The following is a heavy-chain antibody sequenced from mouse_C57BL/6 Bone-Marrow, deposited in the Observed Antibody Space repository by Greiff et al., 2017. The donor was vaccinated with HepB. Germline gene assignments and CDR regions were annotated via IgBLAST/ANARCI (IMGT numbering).Heavy chain of an antibody. CDR3: AREGWSWFAY. CDR1: GYTFTSYG. Sequence: VQLQQSGAELARPGASVKLSCKASGYTFTSYGISWVKQRTGQGLEWIGWIYPRDGSTKYNEKFKGKATLTVDTSSSTAYMELHSLTSEDSAVYFCAREGWSWFAYWGQGTLVTVSA. CDR2: IYPRDGST. J-gene: IGHJ3*01. V-gene: IGHV1-85*01. D-gene: IGHD2-3*01.